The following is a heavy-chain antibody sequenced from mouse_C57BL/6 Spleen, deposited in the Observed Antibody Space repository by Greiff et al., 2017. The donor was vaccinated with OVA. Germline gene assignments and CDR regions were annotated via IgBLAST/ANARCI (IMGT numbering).Heavy chain of an antibody. Sequence: QVQLQQSGAELVRPGTSVKMSCKASGYTFTSYWIGWAKQRPGHGLEWIGEIYPGGGYTNYNEKFKGKATLTADKSSSTAYMQFSSLTSEDSAIYYCARSGYYGSSYFDYWGQGTTLTVSS. J-gene: IGHJ2*01. CDR1: GYTFTSYW. CDR2: IYPGGGYT. D-gene: IGHD1-1*01. V-gene: IGHV1-63*01. CDR3: ARSGYYGSSYFDY.